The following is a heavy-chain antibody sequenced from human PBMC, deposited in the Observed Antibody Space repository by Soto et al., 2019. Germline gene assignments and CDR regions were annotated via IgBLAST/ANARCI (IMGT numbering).Heavy chain of an antibody. J-gene: IGHJ6*02. CDR2: IYHSGST. CDR3: ARDSPPSMRNNYYYYGMDV. CDR1: GGSISSGGYP. V-gene: IGHV4-30-2*01. D-gene: IGHD3-22*01. Sequence: SSETLSLTCAVSGGSISSGGYPWSWIRQPPGKGLEWIGYIYHSGSTYYNPSLKSRVTISVDRSKNQFSLKLSSVTAADTAVYYCARDSPPSMRNNYYYYGMDVWGQGTTVTVSS.